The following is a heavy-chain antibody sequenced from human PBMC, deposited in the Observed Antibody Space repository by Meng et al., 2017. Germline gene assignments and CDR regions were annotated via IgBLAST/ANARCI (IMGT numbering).Heavy chain of an antibody. CDR2: IKSNTDGGTA. CDR3: TWDDKAVSDY. V-gene: IGHV3-15*01. J-gene: IGHJ4*02. D-gene: IGHD3-9*01. Sequence: GHLLGSGGDLVKPGGSLRLYCAASGFYFSNAWMSWVRHAPGKGLEWVGRIKSNTDGGTAEYAAPVTGRFTISRDDSKSTLYLQMSGLRIDDTGVYYCTWDDKAVSDYWGQGTLVTVSS. CDR1: GFYFSNAW.